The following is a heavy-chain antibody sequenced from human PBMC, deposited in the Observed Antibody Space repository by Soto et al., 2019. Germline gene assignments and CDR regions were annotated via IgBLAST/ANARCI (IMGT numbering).Heavy chain of an antibody. CDR1: GGTFSSYA. J-gene: IGHJ6*02. Sequence: SVKVSCRASGGTFSSYAISWVRQAPGQGLEWMGGIIPIFGTANYAQKFQGRVTITADKSTSTAYMELSSLRSEDTAVYYCARGYCSGGSCYSYYYYGMDVWGQGTTVTVSS. V-gene: IGHV1-69*06. CDR3: ARGYCSGGSCYSYYYYGMDV. CDR2: IIPIFGTA. D-gene: IGHD2-15*01.